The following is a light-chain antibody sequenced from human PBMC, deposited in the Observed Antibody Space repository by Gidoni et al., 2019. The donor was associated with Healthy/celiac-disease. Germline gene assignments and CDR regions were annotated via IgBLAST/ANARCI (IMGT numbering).Light chain of an antibody. J-gene: IGKJ3*01. CDR2: DAS. V-gene: IGKV3-11*01. CDR3: QQRSNWPRAT. Sequence: EIVLTQSPATLSLSPGERATLSCRASQSVSSSLAWYQQKPGQAPRLLIDDASNRATGIPARFSGSGSGTDFTLTISSLEPEDFAVYYCQQRSNWPRATFXPXTKVDIK. CDR1: QSVSSS.